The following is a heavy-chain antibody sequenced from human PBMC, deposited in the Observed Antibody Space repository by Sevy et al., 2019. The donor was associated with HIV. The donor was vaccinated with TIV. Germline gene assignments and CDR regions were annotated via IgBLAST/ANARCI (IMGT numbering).Heavy chain of an antibody. J-gene: IGHJ3*02. D-gene: IGHD2-2*01. Sequence: SETLSLTCAVYVGSFSGYYWSWIRQPPGKGLEWIGEINHSGSTNYNPSLKSRVTISVDTSKNQFSLKLSSVTAADTAVYYCARHCGGTSCSHAFDIWGQGTMVTVSS. CDR2: INHSGST. CDR1: VGSFSGYY. CDR3: ARHCGGTSCSHAFDI. V-gene: IGHV4-34*01.